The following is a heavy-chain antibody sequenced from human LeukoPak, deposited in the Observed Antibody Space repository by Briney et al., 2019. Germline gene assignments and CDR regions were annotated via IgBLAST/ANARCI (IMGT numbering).Heavy chain of an antibody. V-gene: IGHV4-39*01. CDR1: GGSISSSSYY. CDR2: IYYSGST. Sequence: SETLSLTCTVSGGSISSSSYYWGWIRQPPGTGLEWIGSIYYSGSTYYNPSLKSRVTISVDTSKNQFSLKLSSVTAADTAVYYCARLNPGMGGSSSGLFPFDIWGQGTMVTVSS. D-gene: IGHD1-26*01. CDR3: ARLNPGMGGSSSGLFPFDI. J-gene: IGHJ3*02.